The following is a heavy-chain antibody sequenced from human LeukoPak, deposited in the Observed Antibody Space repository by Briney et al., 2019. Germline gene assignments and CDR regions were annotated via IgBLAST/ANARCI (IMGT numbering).Heavy chain of an antibody. V-gene: IGHV1-2*06. CDR2: INPNSGGT. CDR1: GYTFTGYY. CDR3: ARRRIVGAVIDY. Sequence: ASVKASCKASGYTFTGYYMHWVRQAPGQGLEWMGRINPNSGGTNYAQKFQGRVTMTRDTSISTAYMELSRLRSDDTAVYYCARRRIVGAVIDYWGQGTLVTVSS. J-gene: IGHJ4*02. D-gene: IGHD1-26*01.